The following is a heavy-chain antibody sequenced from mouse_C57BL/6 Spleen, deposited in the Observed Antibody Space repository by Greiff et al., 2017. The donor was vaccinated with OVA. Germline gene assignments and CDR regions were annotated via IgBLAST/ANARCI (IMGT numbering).Heavy chain of an antibody. CDR3: AREGQYYGGYFDY. J-gene: IGHJ2*01. D-gene: IGHD1-1*02. CDR2: ISDGGSYT. V-gene: IGHV5-4*01. CDR1: GFTFSSYA. Sequence: EVHLVESGGGLVKPGGSLKLSCAASGFTFSSYAMSWVRQTPEKRLEWVATISDGGSYTYYPDNVKGRFTISRDNAKNNLYLQMSHLKSEDTAMYYCAREGQYYGGYFDYWGQGTTLTVSS.